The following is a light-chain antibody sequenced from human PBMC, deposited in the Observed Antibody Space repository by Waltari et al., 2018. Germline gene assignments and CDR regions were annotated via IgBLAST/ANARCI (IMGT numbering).Light chain of an antibody. J-gene: IGLJ3*02. CDR3: CSYAGSSTPWV. CDR1: SIDVGHYNL. Sequence: QSALTQPASVSGSPGQSITISCTGTSIDVGHYNLVSWYQQPPGKAPKLMIYEGSKRPSGVSNRFSGSKSGNTASLTSAGLQAEDEANYYCCSYAGSSTPWVFGGGTKLTVL. CDR2: EGS. V-gene: IGLV2-23*01.